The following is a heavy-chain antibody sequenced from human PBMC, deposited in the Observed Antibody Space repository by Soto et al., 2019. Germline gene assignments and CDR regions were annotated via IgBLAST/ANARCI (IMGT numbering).Heavy chain of an antibody. D-gene: IGHD3-22*01. CDR3: ARGAPVVNDY. V-gene: IGHV4-39*07. Sequence: PSETLSLTFTVSGGSISSSSYYWGWIRQPPGKGLEWIGSIFYSGSTYYNPSLKSRVTISVDRSKNQFSLKLSSVTAADTAVYYCARGAPVVNDYWGQGTLVTVSS. CDR2: IFYSGST. CDR1: GGSISSSSYY. J-gene: IGHJ4*02.